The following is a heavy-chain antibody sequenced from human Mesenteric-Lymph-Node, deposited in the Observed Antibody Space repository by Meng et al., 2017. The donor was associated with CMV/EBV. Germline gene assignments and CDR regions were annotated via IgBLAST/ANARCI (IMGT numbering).Heavy chain of an antibody. CDR1: GGTFSSYT. D-gene: IGHD3-3*01. J-gene: IGHJ6*02. V-gene: IGHV1-69*04. CDR3: AKDPPARGYYHYGMDV. Sequence: SVKVSCKASGGTFSSYTISWVRQAPGQGLEWMGRIIPILGIANYAQKFQGRVTITADKSTSTAYMELSRLRSEDTAVYYCAKDPPARGYYHYGMDVWGQGTTVTVSS. CDR2: IIPILGIA.